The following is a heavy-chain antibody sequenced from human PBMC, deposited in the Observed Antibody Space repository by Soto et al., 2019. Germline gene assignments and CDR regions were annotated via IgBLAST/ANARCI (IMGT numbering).Heavy chain of an antibody. Sequence: QVHLMESGGGVVQPGRSLRLSCAASGFSFSSYGMHWVRQAPGKGLEWVAVISYDGRNKHYADSVKGRFTLSRDNSTNTLYLQMNSLRPEDTAVFYCAKGLGPTAVAGDLDFRGQGTRVSVSS. CDR2: ISYDGRNK. J-gene: IGHJ4*02. CDR3: AKGLGPTAVAGDLDF. V-gene: IGHV3-30*18. D-gene: IGHD6-19*01. CDR1: GFSFSSYG.